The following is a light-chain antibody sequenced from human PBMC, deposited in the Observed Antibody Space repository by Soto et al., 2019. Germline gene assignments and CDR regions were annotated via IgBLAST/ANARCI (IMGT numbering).Light chain of an antibody. CDR3: QQRSNWPPFT. CDR2: DAS. V-gene: IGKV3-11*01. J-gene: IGKJ1*01. Sequence: ESVLTHSPATLSLSPGERATLSCRASQSVSSYLAWYQQKPGQAPRLLIYDASNRATGIPARFSGSGSGTDFTLTISSLEPEDFAVYYCQQRSNWPPFTFGQGTKVDIK. CDR1: QSVSSY.